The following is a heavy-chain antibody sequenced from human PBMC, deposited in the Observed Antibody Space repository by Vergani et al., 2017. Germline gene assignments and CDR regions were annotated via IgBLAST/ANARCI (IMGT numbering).Heavy chain of an antibody. CDR1: GYTFTSYG. CDR3: ARRYCSSTSCYEKDGMDV. Sequence: QVQLVQSGAEVKKPGSSVKVSCKASGYTFTSYGISWVRQAPGQGLEWMGWISAYNGNTNYAQKLQGRVTMTTDTSTSTDYMELRSLRSDDTAVYYCARRYCSSTSCYEKDGMDVWGQGTTVTVSS. CDR2: ISAYNGNT. D-gene: IGHD2-2*01. J-gene: IGHJ6*02. V-gene: IGHV1-18*01.